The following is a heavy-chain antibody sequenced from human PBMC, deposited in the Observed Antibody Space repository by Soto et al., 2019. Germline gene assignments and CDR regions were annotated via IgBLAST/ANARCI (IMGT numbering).Heavy chain of an antibody. CDR3: ARGLLLDYDSSGFNGA. CDR1: GYTFTSYY. D-gene: IGHD3-22*01. V-gene: IGHV1-46*03. J-gene: IGHJ5*02. CDR2: INPSGGST. Sequence: ASVKVACKASGYTFTSYYMHWVRQAHGQGLEWMGIINPSGGSTSYAQKFQGRVTMTRDTSTSTVYMELSSLRSEDTAVYYCARGLLLDYDSSGFNGAWGQGTLVTVSS.